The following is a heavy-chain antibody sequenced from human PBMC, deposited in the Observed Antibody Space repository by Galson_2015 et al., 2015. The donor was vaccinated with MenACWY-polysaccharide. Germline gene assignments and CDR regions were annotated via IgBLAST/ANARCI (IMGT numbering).Heavy chain of an antibody. Sequence: SLRLSCAASEFTFSSYGMHWVRQAPGKGLERVAVIWFDGSNKYYADSVKGRFTISRDNSKNTLCLQMNSLRAEDTAVYYCARGRGGASTYYYYMDVWGKGTTVTVSS. D-gene: IGHD3-10*01. V-gene: IGHV3-33*01. J-gene: IGHJ6*03. CDR3: ARGRGGASTYYYYMDV. CDR1: EFTFSSYG. CDR2: IWFDGSNK.